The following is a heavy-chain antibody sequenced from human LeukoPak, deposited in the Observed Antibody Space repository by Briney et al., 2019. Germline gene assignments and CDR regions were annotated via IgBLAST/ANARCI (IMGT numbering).Heavy chain of an antibody. V-gene: IGHV4-4*07. D-gene: IGHD3-22*01. Sequence: SETLSLTCTVSGGSIISNYWSWIRQSAGTGLEWIGRIYGSGITDYNPSLKSRVTMSLDTSRKQFSLRLTSVTAADTAVYHCARLKFYGSTGYSPGYYMDVWGKGTTVSVFS. CDR3: ARLKFYGSTGYSPGYYMDV. CDR1: GGSIISNY. CDR2: IYGSGIT. J-gene: IGHJ6*03.